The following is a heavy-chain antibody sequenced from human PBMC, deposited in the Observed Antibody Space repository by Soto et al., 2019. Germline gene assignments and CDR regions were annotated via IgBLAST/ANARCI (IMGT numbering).Heavy chain of an antibody. D-gene: IGHD3-3*01. CDR1: GYTFTSYG. CDR2: ISAYNGNT. Sequence: QVQLVQSGAEVKKPGASVKVSCKASGYTFTSYGISWVRQAPGQGLEWMGWISAYNGNTNYAQKLQGRVTMTTDTSTSTAYMELRSVRSDDTAVYYCAINQNWSGYYSYYYGMDVWGQGTTVTVSS. J-gene: IGHJ6*02. CDR3: AINQNWSGYYSYYYGMDV. V-gene: IGHV1-18*04.